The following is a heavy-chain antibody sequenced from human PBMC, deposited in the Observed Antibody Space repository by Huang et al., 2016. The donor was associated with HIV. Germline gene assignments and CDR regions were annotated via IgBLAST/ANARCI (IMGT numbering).Heavy chain of an antibody. V-gene: IGHV3-48*01. CDR2: ISETGSDI. J-gene: IGHJ4*02. D-gene: IGHD6-13*01. CDR3: ARGYSSSWLYN. Sequence: EEQLVESGGGLVQPGGSLRLSCAASGFSFSRCNMNWVRQAPGKGWEWLSYISETGSDITYADSGKGRFTVSRDNAKNSLYLQMDSLRAEDTAVYYCARGYSSSWLYNWGQGTLFTVSS. CDR1: GFSFSRCN.